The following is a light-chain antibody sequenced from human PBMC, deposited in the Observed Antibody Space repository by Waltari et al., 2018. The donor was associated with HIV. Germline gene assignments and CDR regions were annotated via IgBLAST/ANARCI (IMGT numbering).Light chain of an antibody. Sequence: SFELTQPPSVSVSPGQKARITCSGLHDRMGAWYQLKSAPAPSMIIFRDGPRPSWIPARFSGSRPGTRLRVTIRGVQDDDEAEYVCQSTVATGTIIFGAGT. CDR2: RDG. J-gene: IGLJ2*01. V-gene: IGLV3-25*03. CDR3: QSTVATGTII. CDR1: LHDRM.